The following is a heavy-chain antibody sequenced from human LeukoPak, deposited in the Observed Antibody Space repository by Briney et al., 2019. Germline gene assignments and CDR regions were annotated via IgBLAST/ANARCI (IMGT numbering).Heavy chain of an antibody. Sequence: SVKVSCKASGGTFSSYTISWVRQAPGQGLEWMGRIIPILGIANYAQKFQGRVTITADKPTSTAYMELSSLRSEDTAVYYCARDPPRDWGVTVTLKYWGQGTLVTVSS. CDR1: GGTFSSYT. J-gene: IGHJ4*02. V-gene: IGHV1-69*04. CDR2: IIPILGIA. D-gene: IGHD4-11*01. CDR3: ARDPPRDWGVTVTLKY.